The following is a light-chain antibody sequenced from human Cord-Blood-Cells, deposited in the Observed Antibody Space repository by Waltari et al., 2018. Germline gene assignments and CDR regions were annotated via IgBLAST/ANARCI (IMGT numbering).Light chain of an antibody. J-gene: IGLJ1*01. CDR2: EGS. CDR1: SSDVGRYTL. V-gene: IGLV2-23*01. CDR3: CSYAGSSTYV. Sequence: QSALTQPASVSGSPGQSITISCTQTSSDVGRYTLVSWYQQHPGKTPKLTIYEGSKRPSGVSNRFSVSKSGNTASLTISGLQAEDEADYYCCSYAGSSTYVFGTGTKVTVL.